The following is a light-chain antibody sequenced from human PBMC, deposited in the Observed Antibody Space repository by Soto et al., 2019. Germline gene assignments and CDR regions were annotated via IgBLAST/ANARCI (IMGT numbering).Light chain of an antibody. Sequence: SVLTQPASVSGSPGQSITLSCTGTSSDVGGYNYVSWYQQHPGKAPKLMIYDVSNRPSGVSNRFSGSKSGNTASLTISGLQAEDEADYYCSSYTSNNAWVFGGGTKLTVL. CDR1: SSDVGGYNY. CDR2: DVS. J-gene: IGLJ3*02. V-gene: IGLV2-14*01. CDR3: SSYTSNNAWV.